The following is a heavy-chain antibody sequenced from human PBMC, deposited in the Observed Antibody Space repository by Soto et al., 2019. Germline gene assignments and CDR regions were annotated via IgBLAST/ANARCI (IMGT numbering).Heavy chain of an antibody. V-gene: IGHV1-18*01. J-gene: IGHJ4*02. Sequence: QVHLVQSGAEVKKPGASVKVSCKASGYTFPSYGITWVRQAPGQGLEWMGWFSAHNGNTDYAQKRQGRVIVTRDTSTSTAYMELRSLISDDTAVYYCARGRYGDYWGQGALVTVSS. CDR3: ARGRYGDY. CDR2: FSAHNGNT. CDR1: GYTFPSYG. D-gene: IGHD1-1*01.